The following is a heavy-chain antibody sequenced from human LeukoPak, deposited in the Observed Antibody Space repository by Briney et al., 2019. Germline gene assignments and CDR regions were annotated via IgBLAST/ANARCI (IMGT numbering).Heavy chain of an antibody. D-gene: IGHD6-13*01. CDR2: ISSSGSTI. Sequence: PGGSLRLSCAASGFTFSSYEMNWVRQAPGKGLEWVSYISSSGSTIYYADSVKGRFTISRDNAKNSLYLQMNSLRAEDTAVYYCARVGIHSSSWYPLDYWGQGTLVTVSS. V-gene: IGHV3-48*03. J-gene: IGHJ4*02. CDR3: ARVGIHSSSWYPLDY. CDR1: GFTFSSYE.